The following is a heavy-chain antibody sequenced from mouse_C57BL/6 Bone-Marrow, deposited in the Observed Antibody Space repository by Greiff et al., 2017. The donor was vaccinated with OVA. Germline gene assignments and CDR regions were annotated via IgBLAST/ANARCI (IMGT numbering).Heavy chain of an antibody. Sequence: DVHLVESGGDLVKPGGSLKLSCAASGFTFSSYGMSWVRQTPDKRLEWVATISSGGSYTYYPDSVKGRFTISRANAKTTLYLQMSSLKSEDTAMYYCASLYYYEDYAMDYWGQGTSVTVSS. CDR3: ASLYYYEDYAMDY. D-gene: IGHD1-1*01. V-gene: IGHV5-6*01. CDR2: ISSGGSYT. CDR1: GFTFSSYG. J-gene: IGHJ4*01.